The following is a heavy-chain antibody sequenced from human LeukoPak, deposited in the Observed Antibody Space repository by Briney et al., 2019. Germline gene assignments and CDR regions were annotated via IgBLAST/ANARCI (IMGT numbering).Heavy chain of an antibody. D-gene: IGHD6-19*01. J-gene: IGHJ4*02. CDR3: AKDRETSGWYYFDY. CDR1: GFTFSSYA. V-gene: IGHV3-23*01. CDR2: ISGSGGST. Sequence: GGSLRLSCAASGFTFSSYAMSWVRQAPGKGLEWVSVISGSGGSTYYAGSVKGRFTISRDNSKNTLYLQMNSLRAEDTAVYYCAKDRETSGWYYFDYWGQGTLVTVSS.